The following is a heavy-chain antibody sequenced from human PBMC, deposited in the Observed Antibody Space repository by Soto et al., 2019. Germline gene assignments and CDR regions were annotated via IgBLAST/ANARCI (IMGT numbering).Heavy chain of an antibody. Sequence: SVKVSCKASGGTFSSYAISWVRQAPGQGLEWMGGIIPIFGTANYAQKFQGRVTITADESTSTAYMELSSLRSEDTAVYYCARYTRPAYGPIQYYYGMDVWGQGTTVTVSS. V-gene: IGHV1-69*13. CDR3: ARYTRPAYGPIQYYYGMDV. D-gene: IGHD4-17*01. CDR2: IIPIFGTA. J-gene: IGHJ6*02. CDR1: GGTFSSYA.